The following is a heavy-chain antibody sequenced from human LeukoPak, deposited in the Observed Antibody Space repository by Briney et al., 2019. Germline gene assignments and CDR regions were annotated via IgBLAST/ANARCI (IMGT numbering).Heavy chain of an antibody. CDR1: GFTFSSYS. CDR3: VGTALYYFDY. V-gene: IGHV3-53*01. D-gene: IGHD5-18*01. J-gene: IGHJ4*02. CDR2: IYSGGFT. Sequence: GGSLRLSCAASGFTFSSYSMNWVRQAPGKGLERVSIIYSGGFTSYADSVKGRFSISRDNSKNTLYLQMSSLRAEDTAVYYCVGTALYYFDYWGQGTLVTVSS.